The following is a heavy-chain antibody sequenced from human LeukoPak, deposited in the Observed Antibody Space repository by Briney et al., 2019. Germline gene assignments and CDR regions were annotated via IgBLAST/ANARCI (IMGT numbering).Heavy chain of an antibody. J-gene: IGHJ3*02. CDR1: GFTFSSYA. CDR2: ISGSGGST. CDR3: AKALTSGWYLDAFNI. V-gene: IGHV3-23*01. D-gene: IGHD6-19*01. Sequence: GGSLRLSCAASGFTFSSYAMSWVRQAPGKGLEWVSAISGSGGSTYYTDSVKGRFTISRDNSKNTLFLEMNSLRAEDTAVYYCAKALTSGWYLDAFNIWGQGTMVTVSS.